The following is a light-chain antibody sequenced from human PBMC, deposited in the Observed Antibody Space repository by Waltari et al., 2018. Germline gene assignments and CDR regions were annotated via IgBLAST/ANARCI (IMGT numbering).Light chain of an antibody. V-gene: IGKV4-1*01. CDR1: QNLLYNSDNKNY. J-gene: IGKJ2*01. Sequence: DIVMTQSPDSLAVSLGERVPINCRPRQNLLYNSDNKNYLAWFQQKPGQPPKLLIYWASTRESGVPDRFSGSGSGTEFTLTISSLQVADVAVYYCQQCYSTPYTFGQGTKLEIK. CDR3: QQCYSTPYT. CDR2: WAS.